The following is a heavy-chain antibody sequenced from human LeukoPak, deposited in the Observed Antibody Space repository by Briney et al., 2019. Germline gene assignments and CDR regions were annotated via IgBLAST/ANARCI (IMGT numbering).Heavy chain of an antibody. CDR3: ARGQSSTSSYPFDY. D-gene: IGHD2-2*01. V-gene: IGHV1-69*05. Sequence: ASVKVSCKASGGTFSSYAISWVRQAPGQGLEWMRGIIPIFGTANYAQKFQGRVTITTDESTSTAYMELSSLRSEDTAVYYCARGQSSTSSYPFDYWGQGTLVTVSS. CDR2: IIPIFGTA. J-gene: IGHJ4*02. CDR1: GGTFSSYA.